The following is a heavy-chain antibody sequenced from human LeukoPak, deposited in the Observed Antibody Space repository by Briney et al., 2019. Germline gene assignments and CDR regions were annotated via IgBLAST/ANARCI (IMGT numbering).Heavy chain of an antibody. CDR1: GFTFSTYS. J-gene: IGHJ6*02. CDR2: ISTSSTYI. CDR3: ARHEPVITLSSYYYGVDV. D-gene: IGHD1-14*01. Sequence: GGSLRLSCAASGFTFSTYSMNWVRQAPGKGLEWVSSISTSSTYIYYADSVKGRFTISRDNAKNSLYLQMNSLRAEDTAVYYCARHEPVITLSSYYYGVDVWGPGTTVTVSS. V-gene: IGHV3-21*01.